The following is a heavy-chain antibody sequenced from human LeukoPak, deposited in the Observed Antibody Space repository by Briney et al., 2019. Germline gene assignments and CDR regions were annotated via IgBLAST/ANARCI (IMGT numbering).Heavy chain of an antibody. J-gene: IGHJ6*03. CDR1: GGSISSYY. CDR3: ARVGPSYYYYYMDV. V-gene: IGHV4-4*07. Sequence: SETLSLTCTVSGGSISSYYWSWIRQPAGKGLEWIGRIYTSGSTNYNPSLKSRVTISVDTSKNQFSLKLSSVTAADTAVYYCARVGPSYYYYYMDVWGKGTTVTISS. CDR2: IYTSGST.